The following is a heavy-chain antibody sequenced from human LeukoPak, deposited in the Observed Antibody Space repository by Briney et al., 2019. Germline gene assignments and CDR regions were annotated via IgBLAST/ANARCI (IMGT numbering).Heavy chain of an antibody. D-gene: IGHD3-22*01. CDR3: AREYLSDYYDSSGYSRKYYFDY. Sequence: ASVKVSCKASGYTFTSYYMHWVRQAPGQGLEWMGIINPSGGSTSYAQKFQGRVTMTRDTSTSTVYMELSSLRSEDTAVCYCAREYLSDYYDSSGYSRKYYFDYWGQGTLVTVSS. V-gene: IGHV1-46*01. CDR2: INPSGGST. J-gene: IGHJ4*02. CDR1: GYTFTSYY.